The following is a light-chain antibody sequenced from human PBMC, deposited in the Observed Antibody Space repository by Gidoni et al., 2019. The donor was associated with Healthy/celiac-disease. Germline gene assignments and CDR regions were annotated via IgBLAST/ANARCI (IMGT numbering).Light chain of an antibody. CDR3: QQYGSSPT. CDR2: GAS. V-gene: IGKV3-20*01. CDR1: QSVSSSD. J-gene: IGKJ1*01. Sequence: ELVLTPSPGTLSLSPGERATLSCRASQSVSSSDVAWYQQKPGQAPRLRIYGASSRATGIPDRFSGSGSGTDFTLTISRLEPEDFAVYYCQQYGSSPTFGQGTKVEIK.